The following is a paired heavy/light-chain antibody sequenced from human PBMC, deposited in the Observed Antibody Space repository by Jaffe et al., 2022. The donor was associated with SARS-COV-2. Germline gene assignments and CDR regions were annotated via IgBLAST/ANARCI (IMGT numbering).Light chain of an antibody. J-gene: IGKJ1*01. Sequence: DIQMTQSPSTLPASVGDRVTITCRASQSISSWLAWYQQKPGKAPKLLISKASNLESGVPSRFSGSGSATEFTLTISSLQPDDFATYYCQQYHSPPWTFGQGTKVEI. CDR1: QSISSW. V-gene: IGKV1-5*03. CDR3: QQYHSPPWT. CDR2: KAS.
Heavy chain of an antibody. CDR3: AREGTCSSVSCPLDY. D-gene: IGHD2-15*01. CDR2: IGTTGDT. CDR1: GFTFSRYD. V-gene: IGHV3-13*01. J-gene: IGHJ4*02. Sequence: EVQLVESGGGLVQPGGSLRLSCAASGFTFSRYDMHWVRQAPGKGLEWVSVIGTTGDTYYPVSVKGRFTISRENAKNSLYLQMNNLRAGDTAVYYCAREGTCSSVSCPLDYWGQGILVTVSS.